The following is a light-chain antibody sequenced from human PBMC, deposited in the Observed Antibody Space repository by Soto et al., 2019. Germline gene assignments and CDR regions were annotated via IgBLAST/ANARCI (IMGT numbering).Light chain of an antibody. J-gene: IGLJ1*01. V-gene: IGLV2-14*01. Sequence: QSALTQPASVSESPGQSITISCTGTSSDVGGYNYVSWYQQHPGKAPKVMIYEVSNRPSGVSNRFSGSKSGNTASLTISGLQAEDEADYYCSSYTSSSSLYVFGTGTKLTVL. CDR3: SSYTSSSSLYV. CDR1: SSDVGGYNY. CDR2: EVS.